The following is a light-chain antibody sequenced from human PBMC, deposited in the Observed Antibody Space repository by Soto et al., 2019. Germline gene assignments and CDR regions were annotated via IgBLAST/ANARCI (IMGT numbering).Light chain of an antibody. J-gene: IGLJ3*02. CDR3: QSYDDTLSAWV. CDR1: GSNIGSHD. CDR2: RND. V-gene: IGLV1-47*02. Sequence: QAVLTQPPSASGTPGQRVTISCSGSGSNIGSHDVYWYQHLPGTAPKVLIYRNDQRPSGVPDRFSASRSGTSASLAITGLQPEDEGNYYCQSYDDTLSAWVFGGGTKVTVL.